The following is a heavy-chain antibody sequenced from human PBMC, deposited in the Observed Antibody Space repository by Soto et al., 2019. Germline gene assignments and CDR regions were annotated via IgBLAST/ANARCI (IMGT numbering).Heavy chain of an antibody. J-gene: IGHJ6*02. Sequence: QVQLVGSGGGVVQPGRSLRLSCVGSGFPFWHYGMHWVRQAPGKGLEWVAVIWSDGKKESYADFVKGRFAISRDNFKDTLYLQMNSLRAEDTAVYYCARDRDGGWFHMDVWGQGTTVTVSS. D-gene: IGHD6-19*01. CDR2: IWSDGKKE. CDR3: ARDRDGGWFHMDV. V-gene: IGHV3-33*01. CDR1: GFPFWHYG.